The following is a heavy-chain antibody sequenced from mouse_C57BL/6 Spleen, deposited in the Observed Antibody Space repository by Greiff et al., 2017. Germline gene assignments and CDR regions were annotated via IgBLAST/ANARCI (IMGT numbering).Heavy chain of an antibody. CDR3: AREYYGSSEAY. CDR2: IYPGSGST. D-gene: IGHD1-1*01. J-gene: IGHJ3*01. V-gene: IGHV1-55*01. Sequence: QVQLQQSGAELVKPGASVKMSCKASGYTFTSYWITWVKQRPGQGLEWIGDIYPGSGSTNYNEKFKSKATLTVDTSSSTAYMQLSSLTSEDSAVYYCAREYYGSSEAYWGQGTLVTVSA. CDR1: GYTFTSYW.